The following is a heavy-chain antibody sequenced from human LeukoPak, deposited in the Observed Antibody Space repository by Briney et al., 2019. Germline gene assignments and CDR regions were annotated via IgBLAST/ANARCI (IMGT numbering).Heavy chain of an antibody. Sequence: PSETLSLTCTVSGGSIISGSYYWSWIRQPAGKGLEWIGRIYTSGSTNYNPSLKSRVTISVDTSKSQFSLKLSSVTAADTAVYYCARGGDGYNSYYFDYWGQGTLVTVSS. D-gene: IGHD5-24*01. V-gene: IGHV4-61*02. CDR3: ARGGDGYNSYYFDY. J-gene: IGHJ4*02. CDR2: IYTSGST. CDR1: GGSIISGSYY.